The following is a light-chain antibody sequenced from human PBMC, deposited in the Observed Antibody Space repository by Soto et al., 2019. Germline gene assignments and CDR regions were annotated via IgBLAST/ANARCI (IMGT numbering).Light chain of an antibody. J-gene: IGKJ1*01. V-gene: IGKV1-39*01. Sequence: QMTQSPSYLSASVGDRISITCRASQTASNYVNWYQQKPGKAPTVLISATSTLQSGVPSRFRGSVSGTDFTLTITSLQPEDFATYYCQQTYTTPRTFGEGTKVAIK. CDR3: QQTYTTPRT. CDR2: ATS. CDR1: QTASNY.